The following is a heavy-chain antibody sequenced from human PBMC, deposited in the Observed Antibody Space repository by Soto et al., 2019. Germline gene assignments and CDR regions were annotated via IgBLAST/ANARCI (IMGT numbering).Heavy chain of an antibody. J-gene: IGHJ4*02. CDR3: ARVFTDLLHKWLSLGLYFDY. CDR2: VSAYNGNT. Sequence: GASVKVSCKASGYTFTSYGISWVRQAPGQGLEWMGWVSAYNGNTNYAQKLQGRVTMTTDTSTSTAYMELRSLRSDDTAVYYCARVFTDLLHKWLSLGLYFDYWGQGTLVTVSS. V-gene: IGHV1-18*04. CDR1: GYTFTSYG. D-gene: IGHD3-22*01.